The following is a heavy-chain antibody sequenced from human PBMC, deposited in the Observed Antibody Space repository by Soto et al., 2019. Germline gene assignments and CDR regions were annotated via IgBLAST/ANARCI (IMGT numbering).Heavy chain of an antibody. D-gene: IGHD2-15*01. CDR3: SKGRWTVGHCSGGSCYDGMDV. CDR2: INPKNGDT. Sequence: QEQLVQSGPEVKKPGASVKVSCESSGYTFIGFSLHWVRQAPGQGLEWMGWINPKNGDTYYAQKFQGRVTMTRDTSINTVYMELNSLKSDDTAVYYCSKGRWTVGHCSGGSCYDGMDVWGQGTTVTVS. J-gene: IGHJ6*02. V-gene: IGHV1-2*02. CDR1: GYTFIGFS.